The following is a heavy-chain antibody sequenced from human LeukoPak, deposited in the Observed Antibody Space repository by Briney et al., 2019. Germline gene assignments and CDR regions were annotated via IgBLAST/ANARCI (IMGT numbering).Heavy chain of an antibody. CDR3: AKNEYSSSSGDY. CDR1: GFTFSSYA. V-gene: IGHV3-23*01. Sequence: PGGFLRLSCAASGFTFSSYAMSWVRQAPGKGLEWVSAISGSGGSTYYADSVKGGFTISRDNSKNTLYLQMNSLRAEDTAVYYCAKNEYSSSSGDYWGQGTLVTVSS. D-gene: IGHD6-6*01. J-gene: IGHJ4*02. CDR2: ISGSGGST.